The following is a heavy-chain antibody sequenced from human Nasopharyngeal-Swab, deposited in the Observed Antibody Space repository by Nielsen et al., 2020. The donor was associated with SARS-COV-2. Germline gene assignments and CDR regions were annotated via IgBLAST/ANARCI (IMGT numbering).Heavy chain of an antibody. V-gene: IGHV3-73*01. CDR2: IGDKDHNYAT. Sequence: GESLPISCAASGFIFSASAIYWVRPASGKGLEWVGRIGDKDHNYATTYGASVQGRFTISRDDSKNTAFLQMDSLKTEDTALYYCTTDFYFDYWGQGTLVTVSS. J-gene: IGHJ4*02. CDR3: TTDFYFDY. CDR1: GFIFSASA.